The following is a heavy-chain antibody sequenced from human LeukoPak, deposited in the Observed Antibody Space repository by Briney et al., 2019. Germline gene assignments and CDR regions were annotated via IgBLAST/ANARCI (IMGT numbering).Heavy chain of an antibody. CDR1: GFIFDDYA. D-gene: IGHD3/OR15-3a*01. CDR3: AKVGPDYFYMDV. V-gene: IGHV3-9*01. CDR2: IDWNSGSI. J-gene: IGHJ6*03. Sequence: GGSLRLSCAASGFIFDDYAMHWVRQVPGKGLEWVSGIDWNSGSIGYADSVKGRFTISRDNAKKSLYLQMNSLRAEDAALYYCAKVGPDYFYMDVWGKGTTVTVSS.